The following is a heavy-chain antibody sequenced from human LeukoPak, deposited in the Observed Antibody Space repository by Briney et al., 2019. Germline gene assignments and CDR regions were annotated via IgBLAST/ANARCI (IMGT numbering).Heavy chain of an antibody. CDR3: ARVGGHGDLDYYDILTGSGGYFDY. Sequence: SQTLSLTCTVSGGSISSGDYYLSWIRQPPRNGLAWIRYIYYSWSTYYNPSLKSRVTISVDTSKNQFSLKLSYVTGADKAVYYCARVGGHGDLDYYDILTGSGGYFDYWGQGTLVTVSS. J-gene: IGHJ4*02. V-gene: IGHV4-30-4*01. CDR2: IYYSWST. D-gene: IGHD3-9*01. CDR1: GGSISSGDYY.